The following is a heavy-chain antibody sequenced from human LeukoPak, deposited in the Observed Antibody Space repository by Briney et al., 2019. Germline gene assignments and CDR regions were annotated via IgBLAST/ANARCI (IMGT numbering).Heavy chain of an antibody. CDR2: IYYSGST. CDR3: ARGVFGVVIIGDYFALDY. D-gene: IGHD3-3*01. J-gene: IGHJ4*02. CDR1: GGSISSYY. Sequence: PSETLSLTCTVSGGSISSYYWNWVRQPPGKGLEWVGSIYYSGSTNYNPSLKSRVTISVDTSKNQFSLKLSSVTAADTAVYYCARGVFGVVIIGDYFALDYWGQGTLVTVSS. V-gene: IGHV4-59*01.